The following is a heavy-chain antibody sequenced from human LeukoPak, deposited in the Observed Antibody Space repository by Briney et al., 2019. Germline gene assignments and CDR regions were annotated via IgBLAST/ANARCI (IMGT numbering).Heavy chain of an antibody. Sequence: PSETLSLTCTVSGGSISSGSYYWSWIRQPAGKGLEWIGRIHTSGSTNYNPSLKSRVTISVDTSKNQFSLKLSSVTAADTAVHYCAGERVVGYSGYDSIYWGQGTLVTVSS. D-gene: IGHD5-12*01. CDR1: GGSISSGSYY. J-gene: IGHJ4*02. V-gene: IGHV4-61*02. CDR3: AGERVVGYSGYDSIY. CDR2: IHTSGST.